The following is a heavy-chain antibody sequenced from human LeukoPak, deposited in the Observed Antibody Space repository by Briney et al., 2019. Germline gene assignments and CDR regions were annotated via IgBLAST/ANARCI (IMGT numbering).Heavy chain of an antibody. CDR3: AKDPYYYDSSGYIDY. J-gene: IGHJ4*02. Sequence: HPGGSLRLSCVASAFNISTYGMHWVRQAPGKGLEWVAVISYDGSNKYYADSVKGRFTISRDNSKNTLYLQMNSLRAEDTAVYYCAKDPYYYDSSGYIDYWGQGTLVTVSS. V-gene: IGHV3-30*18. CDR2: ISYDGSNK. D-gene: IGHD3-22*01. CDR1: AFNISTYG.